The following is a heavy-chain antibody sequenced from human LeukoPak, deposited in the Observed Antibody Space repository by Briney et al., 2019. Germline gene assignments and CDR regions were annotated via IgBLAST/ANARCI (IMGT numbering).Heavy chain of an antibody. CDR3: ARSDYYGSGSYYLFDY. CDR1: GYSFTSYW. V-gene: IGHV5-51*01. J-gene: IGHJ4*02. D-gene: IGHD3-10*01. Sequence: GESLKISCKGSGYSFTSYWIGWVRQMPGKGLEWMGIIYPGDSDTRYSPSFQGQVTISADKSISTAYLQWSSLKASDTAMYYCARSDYYGSGSYYLFDYWGQGTLDSVSS. CDR2: IYPGDSDT.